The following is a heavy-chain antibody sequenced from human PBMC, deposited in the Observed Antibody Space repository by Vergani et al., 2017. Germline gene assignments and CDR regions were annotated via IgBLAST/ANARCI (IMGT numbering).Heavy chain of an antibody. CDR3: AREGVPDAFDI. V-gene: IGHV3-48*01. CDR1: GFTFSSSS. D-gene: IGHD4/OR15-4a*01. CDR2: IRSADTNT. J-gene: IGHJ3*02. Sequence: EVQLVESGGGLVQPGGSLRLSCAASGFTFSSSSMHWVRQAPGKGLEWVSAIRSADTNTYYADSVEGRFAISRDNAKTSLYLQMNSLRVEDTAVYYCAREGVPDAFDIGGQGTMVTVSS.